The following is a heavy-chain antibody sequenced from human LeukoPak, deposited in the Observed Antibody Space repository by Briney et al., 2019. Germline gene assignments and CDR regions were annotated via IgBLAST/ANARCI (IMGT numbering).Heavy chain of an antibody. CDR1: GGSISSGSYY. CDR3: ARAHGLLAMVRHFDY. CDR2: IYTSGST. J-gene: IGHJ4*02. Sequence: SETLSLTCTVSGGSISSGSYYWSWIRQPAGKGLEWIGRIYTSGSTNYNPSLKSRVTISVDTSKNQFSLKLSSVTAADTAVYYCARAHGLLAMVRHFDYWGQGTLVTVSS. D-gene: IGHD4/OR15-4a*01. V-gene: IGHV4-61*02.